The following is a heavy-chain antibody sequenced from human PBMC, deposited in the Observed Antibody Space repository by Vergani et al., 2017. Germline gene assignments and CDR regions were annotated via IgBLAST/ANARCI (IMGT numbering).Heavy chain of an antibody. D-gene: IGHD2-8*01. V-gene: IGHV4-59*08. CDR3: ARTLYCTNGVCFASNWFDP. Sequence: QVQLQESGPGLVKPSETLSLTCTVSGGSISSYYWSWIRQPPGKGLEWIGYIYYSGSTNYNPSLKSRVTISVDTSKNQFSLKLSSVTAADTAVYYWARTLYCTNGVCFASNWFDPWGQGTLVTVSS. J-gene: IGHJ5*02. CDR1: GGSISSYY. CDR2: IYYSGST.